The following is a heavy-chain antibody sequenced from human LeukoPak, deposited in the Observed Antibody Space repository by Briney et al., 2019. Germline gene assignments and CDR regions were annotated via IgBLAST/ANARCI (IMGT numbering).Heavy chain of an antibody. CDR2: ISAYNGNT. CDR1: GYTFTSYG. Sequence: ASVTVSCKASGYTFTSYGISWVRQAPGQGLEWMGWISAYNGNTNYAQKFQGRVTMTRDTSISTAYMELSRLRSDDTAVYYCARPRRGYSYTIDYWGQGTLVTVSS. CDR3: ARPRRGYSYTIDY. V-gene: IGHV1-18*01. D-gene: IGHD5-18*01. J-gene: IGHJ4*02.